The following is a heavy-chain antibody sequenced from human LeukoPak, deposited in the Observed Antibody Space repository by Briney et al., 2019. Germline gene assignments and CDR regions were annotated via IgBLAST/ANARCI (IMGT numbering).Heavy chain of an antibody. J-gene: IGHJ4*02. D-gene: IGHD3-10*01. V-gene: IGHV1-24*01. CDR3: ATPPRYYYGSGSSPPLFDY. CDR1: GYTLTELS. Sequence: ASVKVSCKVSGYTLTELSMHWVRQAPGKGLEWMGGFDPEDGETIYAQKFQGRVTMTEDTSTDTAYMELSSLRSEDTAVYYCATPPRYYYGSGSSPPLFDYWGQGTLVTVSS. CDR2: FDPEDGET.